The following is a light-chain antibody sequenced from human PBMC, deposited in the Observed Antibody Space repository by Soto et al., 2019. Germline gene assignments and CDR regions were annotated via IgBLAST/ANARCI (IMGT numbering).Light chain of an antibody. CDR3: QQRSNWPRT. J-gene: IGKJ1*01. CDR1: QSVSSY. V-gene: IGKV3-11*01. CDR2: DAS. Sequence: EIVLTQSPATLSLSPGERATLSCRASQSVSSYLAWYQQKPGQAPRLLIYDASNRATGIPARFSGSGSGTDFTLTISSLEPDDFAVYYCQQRSNWPRTFGNGTNVSIK.